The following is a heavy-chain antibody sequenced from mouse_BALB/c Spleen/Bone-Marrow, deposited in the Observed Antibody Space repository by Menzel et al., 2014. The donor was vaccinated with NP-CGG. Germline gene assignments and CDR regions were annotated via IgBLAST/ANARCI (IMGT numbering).Heavy chain of an antibody. J-gene: IGHJ3*01. Sequence: VQLKQSGAELVKPGASVKLSCKASGYTFTIYYMFWVKQRPGQGLEWIGEINPSNGGTNFNEEFKSKATLTVDKSSSKAYMQLSSLTSEDSAVYYCTRNGPDSSGYPAWFAYWGQGTLVTVSA. D-gene: IGHD3-2*01. CDR3: TRNGPDSSGYPAWFAY. CDR1: GYTFTIYY. CDR2: INPSNGGT. V-gene: IGHV1S81*02.